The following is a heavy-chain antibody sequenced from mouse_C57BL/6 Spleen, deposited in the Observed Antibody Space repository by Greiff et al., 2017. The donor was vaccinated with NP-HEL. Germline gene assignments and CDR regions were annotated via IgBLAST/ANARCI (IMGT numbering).Heavy chain of an antibody. CDR1: GYTFTSYT. J-gene: IGHJ3*01. CDR2: INPSSGYT. Sequence: VQLQQSGAELARPGASVKMSCKASGYTFTSYTMHWVKQRPGQGLEWIGYINPSSGYTKYNQKFKDRATLTADNSSSTAYMQLSSLTSEDSAVYYCARDGSSFSGFAYWGQGTLVTVSA. CDR3: ARDGSSFSGFAY. V-gene: IGHV1-4*01. D-gene: IGHD1-1*01.